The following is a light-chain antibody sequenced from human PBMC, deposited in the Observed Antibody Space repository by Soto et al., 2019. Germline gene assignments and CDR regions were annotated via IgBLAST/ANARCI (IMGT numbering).Light chain of an antibody. Sequence: QSVLTQPASVSGSPGQSITISCTGTSSDVGSYNLVSWYQQHPDKAPKLMIYDVSQRPSGVSNRLSGSKSGNTAALTIAGLKADDEADYYCCSYAGNSLYVFGTGTKVTVL. CDR2: DVS. J-gene: IGLJ1*01. CDR1: SSDVGSYNL. V-gene: IGLV2-23*02. CDR3: CSYAGNSLYV.